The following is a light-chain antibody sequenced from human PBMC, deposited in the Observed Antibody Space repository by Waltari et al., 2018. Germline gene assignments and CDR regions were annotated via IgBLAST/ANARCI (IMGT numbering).Light chain of an antibody. J-gene: IGLJ2*01. V-gene: IGLV2-8*01. CDR2: EVS. CDR3: SSYAGSNNLV. CDR1: SSDVGGYNS. Sequence: QSALTQPPSASGSPGQLVTISCTGTSSDVGGYNSVPWYQQHPGKAPKLMISEVSKRPSGVPDRFSGSKSGNTASLTVSGLQAEDEADYYCSSYAGSNNLVFGGGTKLTVL.